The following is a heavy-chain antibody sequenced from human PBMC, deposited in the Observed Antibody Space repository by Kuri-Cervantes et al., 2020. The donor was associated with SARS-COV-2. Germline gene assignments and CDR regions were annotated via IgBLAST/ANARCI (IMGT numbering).Heavy chain of an antibody. D-gene: IGHD6-6*01. V-gene: IGHV3-23*01. CDR2: ISGSGGST. Sequence: GVLKISCAASGFTFSSYAMSWVRQAPGKGLEWVSAISGSGGSTYYADSVKGRFTISRDNSKNTLYLQMNSLRAEDTAVYYCAKDPRIAAPFDYWGQGTLVTVSS. J-gene: IGHJ4*02. CDR1: GFTFSSYA. CDR3: AKDPRIAAPFDY.